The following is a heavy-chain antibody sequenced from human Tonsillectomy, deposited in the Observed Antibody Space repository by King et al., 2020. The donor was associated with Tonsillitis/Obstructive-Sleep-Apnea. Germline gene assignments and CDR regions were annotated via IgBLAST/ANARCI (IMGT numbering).Heavy chain of an antibody. Sequence: VQLVESGGGLVQPGGSLRLSGSASGFTFSGYGRSWFRQAPGRGLGGVANIKQDGSEKYYVDSVKGRFTISRDNAKNSLYLQMNSLRAEDTAVYYCARDQDIVVVPAAGPGPDYWGQGTLVTVSS. CDR2: IKQDGSEK. J-gene: IGHJ4*02. D-gene: IGHD2-2*01. CDR3: ARDQDIVVVPAAGPGPDY. CDR1: GFTFSGYG. V-gene: IGHV3-7*01.